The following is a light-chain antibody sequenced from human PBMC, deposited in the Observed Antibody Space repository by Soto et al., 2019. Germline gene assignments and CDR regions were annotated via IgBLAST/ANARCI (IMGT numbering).Light chain of an antibody. CDR2: GAS. Sequence: EVVMTQSPATLSVSPGDTATLSCRASQSVTSTSLAWYQQKPGQAPRLLMYGASSRATGTPERISGGGAGTEFTRTISRLEPEDFEVYYCQHYVTSSITFGQGTRLEIK. V-gene: IGKV3-20*01. CDR3: QHYVTSSIT. CDR1: QSVTSTS. J-gene: IGKJ5*01.